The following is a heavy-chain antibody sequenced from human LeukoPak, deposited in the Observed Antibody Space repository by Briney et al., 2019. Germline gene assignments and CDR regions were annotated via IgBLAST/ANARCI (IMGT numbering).Heavy chain of an antibody. D-gene: IGHD4/OR15-4a*01. CDR2: IYYSGST. CDR1: GGSISSSSYY. CDR3: ARRARILTFDY. Sequence: SETLSLTCTVSGGSISSSSYYWGWIRQPPGRGLEWIGSIYYSGSTYYNPSLKSRVTISVDTSKNQFSLKLSSVTAADTAVYYCARRARILTFDYWGQGTLVTVSS. J-gene: IGHJ4*02. V-gene: IGHV4-39*01.